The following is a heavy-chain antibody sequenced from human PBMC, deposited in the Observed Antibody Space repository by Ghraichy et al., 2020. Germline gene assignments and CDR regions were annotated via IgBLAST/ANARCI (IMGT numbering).Heavy chain of an antibody. D-gene: IGHD2-2*01. Sequence: GGSLRLSCAASGFTFSSYGMHWVRQAPGKGLEWVAVIWYDGSNKYYADSVKGRFTISRDNSKNTIYLQMNSLRAEDTAVYYCARGNAVVPAAIMAAYDAFDIWGQGTMVTVSS. J-gene: IGHJ3*02. V-gene: IGHV3-33*01. CDR1: GFTFSSYG. CDR2: IWYDGSNK. CDR3: ARGNAVVPAAIMAAYDAFDI.